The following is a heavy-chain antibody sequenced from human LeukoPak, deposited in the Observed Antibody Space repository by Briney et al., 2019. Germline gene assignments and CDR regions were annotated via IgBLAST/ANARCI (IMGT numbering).Heavy chain of an antibody. CDR2: ISQSGST. J-gene: IGHJ2*01. CDR3: ARLGYNDYVARYFDL. V-gene: IGHV4-4*02. CDR1: GGSISSSHW. Sequence: SETLSLTCVVSGGSISSSHWWSWVRQPPGKGLEWIGEISQSGSTNYNPSLKSRVTILVDTSKNEFSLKLTSVTAADTAVYYCARLGYNDYVARYFDLWGRGTLVTVSS. D-gene: IGHD5-24*01.